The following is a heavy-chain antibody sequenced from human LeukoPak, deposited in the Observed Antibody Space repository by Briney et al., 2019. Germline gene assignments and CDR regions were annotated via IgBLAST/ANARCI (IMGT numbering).Heavy chain of an antibody. V-gene: IGHV4-59*01. CDR2: IYYSGST. CDR1: SGSISSYY. CDR3: ARTPLGDSSSWPYYFHY. D-gene: IGHD6-13*01. Sequence: SETLSLTCTVSSGSISSYYWSWLRQPPGKGLEGIGYIYYSGSTNHNPSLKSRVTISVDTSKKQFSLKLSSVTAADTAVYYCARTPLGDSSSWPYYFHYWGQGTLVTVSS. J-gene: IGHJ4*02.